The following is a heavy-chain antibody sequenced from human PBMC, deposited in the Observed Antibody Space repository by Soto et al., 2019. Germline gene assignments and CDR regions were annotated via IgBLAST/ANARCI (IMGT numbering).Heavy chain of an antibody. V-gene: IGHV1-69*13. CDR2: IIPIFGTA. Sequence: RASVKVSCKASGGTFSSYAISWVRQAPGQGLEWMGGIIPIFGTANYAQKFQGRVTITADESTSTAYMELSSLRSEDTAVYYSARFRGHHANYCKGMGIWAEGTTVPVS. CDR3: ARFRGHHANYCKGMGI. D-gene: IGHD2-15*01. J-gene: IGHJ6*02. CDR1: GGTFSSYA.